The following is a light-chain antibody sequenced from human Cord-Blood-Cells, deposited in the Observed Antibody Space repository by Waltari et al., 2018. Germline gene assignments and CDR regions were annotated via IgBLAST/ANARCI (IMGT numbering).Light chain of an antibody. CDR2: EVS. V-gene: IGLV2-23*02. J-gene: IGLJ3*02. CDR3: CSYAGSSTWV. Sequence: SALTPPAPVSGSPGPSITISCTGTSSDVGSYTLFPWYQQHPGKAPKLMIYEVSKRPSGVSNRFSGSKSGNTASLTISGLQAEDEADYYCCSYAGSSTWVFGGGTKLTVL. CDR1: SSDVGSYTL.